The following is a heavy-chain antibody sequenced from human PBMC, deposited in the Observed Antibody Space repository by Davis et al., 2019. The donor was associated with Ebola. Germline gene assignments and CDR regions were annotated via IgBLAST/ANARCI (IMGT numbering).Heavy chain of an antibody. J-gene: IGHJ6*02. Sequence: SETLSLTCTASGGSISSYYWSWIRQPPGKGLEWIGYIYYSGSTNYNSSLKSRVTISVDTSKNQFSLKLSSVTAADAAVYYCARVRRWGFGGYHYYYYGMDVWGQGATVTVSS. CDR3: ARVRRWGFGGYHYYYYGMDV. V-gene: IGHV4-59*01. D-gene: IGHD3-10*01. CDR2: IYYSGST. CDR1: GGSISSYY.